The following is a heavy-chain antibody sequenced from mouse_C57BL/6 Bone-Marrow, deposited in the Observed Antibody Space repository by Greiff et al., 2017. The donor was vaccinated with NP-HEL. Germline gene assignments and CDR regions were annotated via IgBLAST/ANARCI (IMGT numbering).Heavy chain of an antibody. CDR2: IYPRSGNT. J-gene: IGHJ3*01. D-gene: IGHD2-3*01. CDR3: ARDDGYYSWFAY. V-gene: IGHV1-81*01. CDR1: GYTFTSYG. Sequence: QVQLQQSGAELARPGASVKLSCKASGYTFTSYGISWVKQRTGQGLEWIGEIYPRSGNTYYNEKFKGKATLTADKSSSTAYMELRILTSEDSAVYFCARDDGYYSWFAYGGQGTLVTVSA.